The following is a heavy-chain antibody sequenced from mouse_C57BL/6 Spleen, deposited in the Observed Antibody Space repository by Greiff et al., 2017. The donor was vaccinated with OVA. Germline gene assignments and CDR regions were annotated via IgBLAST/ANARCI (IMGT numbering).Heavy chain of an antibody. CDR3: TRVAYDEWFAY. Sequence: EVQRVESGEGLVKPGGSLKLSCAASGFTFSSYAMSWVRQTPEKRLEWVAYISSGGDYIYYADTVKGRFTISRDNARNTLYLQMSSLKSEDTAMYYCTRVAYDEWFAYWGQGTLVTVSA. V-gene: IGHV5-9-1*02. D-gene: IGHD2-12*01. J-gene: IGHJ3*01. CDR2: ISSGGDYI. CDR1: GFTFSSYA.